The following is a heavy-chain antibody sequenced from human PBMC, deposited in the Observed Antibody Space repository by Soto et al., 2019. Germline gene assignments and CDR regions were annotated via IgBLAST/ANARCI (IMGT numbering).Heavy chain of an antibody. CDR3: AKAAVTENYFDY. D-gene: IGHD4-17*01. J-gene: IGHJ4*02. V-gene: IGHV3-30*18. Sequence: PGGSLRLSCAASGFTFSSYGMHWVRQAPGKGLEWVAVISYDGSNKYYADSVKGRFTISRDNSKNTLYLQMNSLRAEDTAVYYCAKAAVTENYFDYWGQGTLVTVSS. CDR2: ISYDGSNK. CDR1: GFTFSSYG.